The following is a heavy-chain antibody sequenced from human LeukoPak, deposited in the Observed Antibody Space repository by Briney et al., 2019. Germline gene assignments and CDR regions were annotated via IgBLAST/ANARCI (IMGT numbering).Heavy chain of an antibody. Sequence: TGGSLRLSCAASGFTSSSYSMNWVRQAPGKGLEWVSSISSSSSYIYYADSVKGRFTISRDNAKNSLYLQMNSLRAEDTAVYYCAKTSPEYSSSSPGFDPWGQGTLVTVSS. V-gene: IGHV3-21*01. CDR3: AKTSPEYSSSSPGFDP. D-gene: IGHD6-6*01. CDR2: ISSSSSYI. J-gene: IGHJ5*02. CDR1: GFTSSSYS.